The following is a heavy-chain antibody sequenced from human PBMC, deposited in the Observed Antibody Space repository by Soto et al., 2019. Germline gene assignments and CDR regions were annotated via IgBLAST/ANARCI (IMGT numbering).Heavy chain of an antibody. V-gene: IGHV3-23*01. Sequence: EVHLLESGGDVVQPGRSLRLSCAASGFTFSNYAMNWIRQAPGKGLEWLSSISANGRNAYYADSVKGRFTISRDRAKNTLYLQLDSLRVEDTAIYVCAKDLSSLGWLALGDPFDSWGQGTLVTVSS. CDR3: AKDLSSLGWLALGDPFDS. D-gene: IGHD3-22*01. CDR1: GFTFSNYA. CDR2: ISANGRNA. J-gene: IGHJ4*02.